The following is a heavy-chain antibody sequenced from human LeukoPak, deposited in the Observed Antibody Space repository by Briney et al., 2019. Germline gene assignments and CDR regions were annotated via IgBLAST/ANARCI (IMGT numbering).Heavy chain of an antibody. V-gene: IGHV3-48*01. Sequence: GGSLRLSCAASGFTLSSYSMNWVRQAPGKGLEWVSYISSSSSTIYYADSVKGRFTISRDNAKNSLYLQMNSLRAEDTAVYYCARDSWDIVVVPAAGDYYYYMDVWGKGTTVTVSS. CDR2: ISSSSSTI. CDR1: GFTLSSYS. CDR3: ARDSWDIVVVPAAGDYYYYMDV. D-gene: IGHD2-2*01. J-gene: IGHJ6*03.